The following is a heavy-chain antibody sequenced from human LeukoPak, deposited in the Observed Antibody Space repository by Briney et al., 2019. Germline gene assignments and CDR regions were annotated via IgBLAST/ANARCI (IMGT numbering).Heavy chain of an antibody. CDR1: GGSISTYY. CDR2: IYYSGST. D-gene: IGHD3-10*01. Sequence: PSETLSLTCTVSGGSISTYYWSWIRQPPAKGLEWIGYIYYSGSTNYNPSLKSRVTISVDTSKTQFSLKLSSVTAADTAVYYCARVMVRGVIDYWGQGTLVTVSS. V-gene: IGHV4-59*01. CDR3: ARVMVRGVIDY. J-gene: IGHJ4*02.